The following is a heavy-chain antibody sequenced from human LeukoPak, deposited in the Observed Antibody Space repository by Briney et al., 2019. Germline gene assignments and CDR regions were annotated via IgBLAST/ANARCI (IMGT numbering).Heavy chain of an antibody. V-gene: IGHV4-59*01. J-gene: IGHJ4*02. CDR2: IYYSGST. Sequence: SETLSLTCTVSGGSISSYYWIWIRQPPGKGLEWIGYIYYSGSTNYNPSLKSRVTISVDTSKNQFSLKLSSVTAADTAVYYCARGGRFDYGDYWGQGTLVTVSS. CDR3: ARGGRFDYGDY. CDR1: GGSISSYY. D-gene: IGHD1-26*01.